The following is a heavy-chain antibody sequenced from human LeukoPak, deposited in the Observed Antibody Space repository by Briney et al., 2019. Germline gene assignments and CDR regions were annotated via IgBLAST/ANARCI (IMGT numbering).Heavy chain of an antibody. CDR2: IYSGGST. CDR3: ARDGAAAGSYYAMDV. V-gene: IGHV3-53*04. CDR1: GFTVSSNY. Sequence: GGSLRLSCAAYGFTVSSNYMSWVRQAPGKVLEWVSVIYSGGSTYYADSVKGRFTISRHNSKNTLYLQMNSLRAEDTAVYYCARDGAAAGSYYAMDVWGQGTTVTVSS. D-gene: IGHD6-13*01. J-gene: IGHJ6*02.